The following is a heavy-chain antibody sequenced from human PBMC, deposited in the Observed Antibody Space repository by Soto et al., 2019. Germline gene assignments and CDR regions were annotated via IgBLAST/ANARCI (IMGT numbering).Heavy chain of an antibody. CDR1: GFTFSSYA. CDR3: ARSDFSRELQTPFDY. V-gene: IGHV3-30-3*01. D-gene: IGHD1-26*01. Sequence: QVPLVESGGGVVQPGRSLRLSCAASGFTFSSYAMHWVRQAPGKGLEWVAVISYDGSNKYYADSVKGRFTISRDNSXXTLYLQMNSLRAEDTAVYYCARSDFSRELQTPFDYWGQGTLVTVSS. CDR2: ISYDGSNK. J-gene: IGHJ4*02.